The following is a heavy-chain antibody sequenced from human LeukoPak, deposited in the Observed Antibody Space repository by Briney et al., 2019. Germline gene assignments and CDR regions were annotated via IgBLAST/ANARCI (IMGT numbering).Heavy chain of an antibody. D-gene: IGHD4-17*01. CDR1: GGSFSGYY. CDR3: ARRGDYGDSWELDY. V-gene: IGHV4-34*01. CDR2: INHSGST. J-gene: IGHJ4*02. Sequence: SETLSLTCAVYGGSFSGYYWSWIRQSPGKGLEWIGEINHSGSTNYSPSLKGRVTISVDTSKNQFSLKLSSVTAADTAVYYCARRGDYGDSWELDYWGQGTLVTVSS.